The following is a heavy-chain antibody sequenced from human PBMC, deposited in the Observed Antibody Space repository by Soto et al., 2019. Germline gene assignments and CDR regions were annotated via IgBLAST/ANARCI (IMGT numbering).Heavy chain of an antibody. V-gene: IGHV3-7*01. CDR1: GFTFSSYW. CDR2: IKQDGSEK. CDR3: ASALRDFWSGYYSVSSSVSYYFDY. D-gene: IGHD3-3*01. Sequence: PGGSLRLSCAASGFTFSSYWMSWVRQAPGKGLEWVANIKQDGSEKYYVDSVKGRFTISRDNSKNSLYLQMNSLRAEDTAVYYCASALRDFWSGYYSVSSSVSYYFDYWGQGTLVTVSS. J-gene: IGHJ4*02.